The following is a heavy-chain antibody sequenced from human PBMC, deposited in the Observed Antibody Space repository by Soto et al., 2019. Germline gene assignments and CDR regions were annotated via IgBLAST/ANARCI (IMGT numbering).Heavy chain of an antibody. V-gene: IGHV4-39*01. CDR3: ARQNDYIWGSYRYYYYFDY. D-gene: IGHD3-16*02. Sequence: PSETLSLTCTVSGGSISSSSYYWGWIRQPPGKGLEWIGSIYYSGSTYYNPSLKSRVTISVDTSKNQFSLKLSSVTAADTAVYYCARQNDYIWGSYRYYYYFDYWGRGTLVTVSS. CDR1: GGSISSSSYY. J-gene: IGHJ4*02. CDR2: IYYSGST.